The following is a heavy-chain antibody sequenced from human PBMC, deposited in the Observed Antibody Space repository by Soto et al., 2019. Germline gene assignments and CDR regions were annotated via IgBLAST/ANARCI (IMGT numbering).Heavy chain of an antibody. Sequence: GESLKISCKGSGYSFAGYWITWVRQKPGKGLEWMGRIDPSDSQTYYSPSFRGHVTISVAKSITTVFLQWSSLRASDTAMYYCARQIYDSDTGPNFQYYFDSWGQGTPVTVSS. CDR1: GYSFAGYW. CDR2: IDPSDSQT. D-gene: IGHD3-22*01. J-gene: IGHJ4*02. CDR3: ARQIYDSDTGPNFQYYFDS. V-gene: IGHV5-10-1*01.